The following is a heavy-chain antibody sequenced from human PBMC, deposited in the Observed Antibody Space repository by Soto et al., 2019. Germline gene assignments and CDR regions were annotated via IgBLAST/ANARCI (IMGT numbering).Heavy chain of an antibody. D-gene: IGHD2-2*01. CDR3: AREDSIIIPAVSDF. CDR1: GFAFNNYG. CDR2: ISKSDYT. V-gene: IGHV3-21*01. J-gene: IGHJ4*02. Sequence: GGSLRLSCTVSGFAFNNYGINWVRQAPGKGLEWVSSISKSDYTYYSDSVKGRFAISRANAKSSVSLQMNTLRVEDTAVYYCAREDSIIIPAVSDFWGQGTLGTVS.